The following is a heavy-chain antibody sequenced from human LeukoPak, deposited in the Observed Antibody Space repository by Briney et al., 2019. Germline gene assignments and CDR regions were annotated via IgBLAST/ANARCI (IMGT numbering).Heavy chain of an antibody. J-gene: IGHJ4*02. CDR3: ATDTGATGTGVYY. CDR2: IYHSGST. V-gene: IGHV4-31*03. D-gene: IGHD2-8*02. Sequence: SETLTLTYTVSGGSISSGGYYWSWIRQHPGKGLEWIGEIYHSGSTNYNPSLKSRVIISVDKSKNQFSLKLSSVTAADTAVYYCATDTGATGTGVYYWGQGTLVTVSS. CDR1: GGSISSGGYY.